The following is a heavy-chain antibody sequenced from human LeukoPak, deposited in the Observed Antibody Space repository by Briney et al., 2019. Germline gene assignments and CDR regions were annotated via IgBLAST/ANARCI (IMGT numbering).Heavy chain of an antibody. Sequence: PGESLKISCKGSGYSFTSYWIGWLRQMPVKGLEWMGIIYPGDSDTRYSPSFQGQVTISADKSISTAYLQWSSLKASDTAMYYCALPDIVVVPQTNYYMDVWGKGTTVTVSS. CDR2: IYPGDSDT. V-gene: IGHV5-51*03. D-gene: IGHD2-2*01. J-gene: IGHJ6*03. CDR1: GYSFTSYW. CDR3: ALPDIVVVPQTNYYMDV.